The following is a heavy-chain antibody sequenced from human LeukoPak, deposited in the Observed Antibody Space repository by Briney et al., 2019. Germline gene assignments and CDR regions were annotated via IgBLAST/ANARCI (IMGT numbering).Heavy chain of an antibody. CDR3: ARGAAWNPFDY. V-gene: IGHV3-66*01. CDR1: GFSVSSKH. J-gene: IGHJ4*02. Sequence: GGSLRLSCAASGFSVSSKHMYWVRQAPGKGLELVSVIYSGGSTYYADSVKGRFTISRDNSKNTLYGQMNSLRAEDTAVYYCARGAAWNPFDYWGQGTLVTVSS. D-gene: IGHD1-1*01. CDR2: IYSGGST.